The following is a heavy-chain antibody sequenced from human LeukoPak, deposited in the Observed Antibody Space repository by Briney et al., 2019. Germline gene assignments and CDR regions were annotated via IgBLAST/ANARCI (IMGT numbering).Heavy chain of an antibody. CDR1: GGTFSSYF. D-gene: IGHD3-16*02. Sequence: GASVKVSCKASGGTFSSYFINWVRQAPGQGLEWMGIINPSGGSTSYAQKFQGRVTMTRDTSTSTVYMELSSLRSEDTAVYYCARARLSPPNWFDPWGQGTLVTVSS. CDR2: INPSGGST. CDR3: ARARLSPPNWFDP. J-gene: IGHJ5*02. V-gene: IGHV1-46*01.